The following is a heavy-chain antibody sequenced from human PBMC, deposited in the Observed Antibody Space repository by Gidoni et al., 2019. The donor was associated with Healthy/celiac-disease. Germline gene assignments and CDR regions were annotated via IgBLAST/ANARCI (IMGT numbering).Heavy chain of an antibody. CDR3: ASMRGKAGYYYGMDV. CDR1: GGSFSGYY. CDR2: INHSGST. D-gene: IGHD3-16*01. Sequence: QVQLQQWGAGLLKPSETLSLTCAVYGGSFSGYYWSWLRQPPGKGLEWIGEINHSGSTNYNPSLKSRVTISLDTSKNQFSLKLSSVTAADTAVYYCASMRGKAGYYYGMDVWGQGTTVTVSS. J-gene: IGHJ6*02. V-gene: IGHV4-34*01.